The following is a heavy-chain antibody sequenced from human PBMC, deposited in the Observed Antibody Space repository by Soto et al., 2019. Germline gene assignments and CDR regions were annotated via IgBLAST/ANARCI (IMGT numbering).Heavy chain of an antibody. V-gene: IGHV1-18*01. CDR1: GYTFTIYG. D-gene: IGHD2-15*01. CDR2: ISTYNGNT. J-gene: IGHJ4*02. CDR3: ARDDCSGGTCYVSDY. Sequence: SVTVSCKASGYTFTIYGIIWVRQAPGQGLEWMGWISTYNGNTNYAQKLQGRVTMTTDTSTSTAHMELRSLRSDDTAVYYCARDDCSGGTCYVSDYWGQGTLVTVSS.